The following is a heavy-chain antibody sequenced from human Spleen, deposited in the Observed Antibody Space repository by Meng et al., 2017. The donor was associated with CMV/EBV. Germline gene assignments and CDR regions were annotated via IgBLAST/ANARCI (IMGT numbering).Heavy chain of an antibody. J-gene: IGHJ3*02. CDR3: ARCRGPYTSGCGAFDI. Sequence: SVKVSCKASGGTFSNYIITWVRRAPGQGLEWMGRITPIIGIENYAQKFQGRVTINADKSTNTAYMELRSMRSEDMAVYYCARCRGPYTSGCGAFDIWGQGTMVTVSS. V-gene: IGHV1-69*02. D-gene: IGHD6-19*01. CDR2: ITPIIGIE. CDR1: GGTFSNYI.